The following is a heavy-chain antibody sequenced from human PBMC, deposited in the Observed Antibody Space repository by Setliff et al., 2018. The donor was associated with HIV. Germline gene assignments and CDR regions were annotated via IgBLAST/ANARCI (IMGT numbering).Heavy chain of an antibody. D-gene: IGHD4-4*01. Sequence: GGSLRLSCAASGFIFVSSAMHWVRQAPGKGLDFVSGISSNRDTTYYADSVKGRFTISRDNSKNTLFLQMGILRPEDMAVYYCARGPALTTVTNPFDYWGQGTLVTVSS. CDR1: GFIFVSSA. CDR2: ISSNRDTT. J-gene: IGHJ4*02. V-gene: IGHV3-64*02. CDR3: ARGPALTTVTNPFDY.